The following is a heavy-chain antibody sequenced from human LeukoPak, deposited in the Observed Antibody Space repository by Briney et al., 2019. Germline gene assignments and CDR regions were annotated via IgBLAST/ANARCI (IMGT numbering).Heavy chain of an antibody. Sequence: PSETLSLTCAVYGGSFSRYYWSWIRQSPGKGLEWIAEIDRRGDTNYNPSVKSRVTISVDTSKNQFSLKVRSLSAADTAVYYCARGATISETGYFDFWGQGTLVTVSS. CDR2: IDRRGDT. CDR1: GGSFSRYY. J-gene: IGHJ4*03. D-gene: IGHD1-1*01. V-gene: IGHV4-34*01. CDR3: ARGATISETGYFDF.